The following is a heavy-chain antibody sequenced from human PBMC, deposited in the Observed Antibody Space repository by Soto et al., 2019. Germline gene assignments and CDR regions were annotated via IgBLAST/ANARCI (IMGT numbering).Heavy chain of an antibody. D-gene: IGHD6-6*01. J-gene: IGHJ4*02. CDR2: INPNLGHS. V-gene: IGHV1-46*01. Sequence: ASVKVSCKASGYTFTAFHMHWVRQAPGLGLQWMGIINPNLGHSNTAQRFQGRVAMTWDTSTSTVYMELSSLTSDDTAVYYCARAPYSTSSFFFDHWGQGTPFTVSS. CDR3: ARAPYSTSSFFFDH. CDR1: GYTFTAFH.